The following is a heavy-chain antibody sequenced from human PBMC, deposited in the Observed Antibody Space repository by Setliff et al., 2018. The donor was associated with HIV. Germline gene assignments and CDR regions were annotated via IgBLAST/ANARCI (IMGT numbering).Heavy chain of an antibody. V-gene: IGHV4-59*11. Sequence: LSLTCTVSGGSISSPYWSWIRQPPGKGLEWIGYIYYSGSTNYNPSLKSRVTISVDTSKNQFSLKLSSVTAADTAVYYCARARTPYYYDSSAYYFNYYYMDVWGKGTTVTVSS. CDR2: IYYSGST. CDR1: GGSISSPY. D-gene: IGHD3-22*01. J-gene: IGHJ6*03. CDR3: ARARTPYYYDSSAYYFNYYYMDV.